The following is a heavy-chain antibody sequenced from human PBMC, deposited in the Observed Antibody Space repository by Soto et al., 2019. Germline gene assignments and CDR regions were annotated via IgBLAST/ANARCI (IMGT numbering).Heavy chain of an antibody. CDR3: ARPNRYYYYDGMDV. CDR2: ISYDGSNK. D-gene: IGHD7-27*01. Sequence: QVQLVESGGGVVQPGRSLRLSCAASGFTFSSYAMHWVRQAPGKGLEWVAVISYDGSNKYYADSVKGRFTISRDNSKNTLYMHMNRLRAEDTGVYYCARPNRYYYYDGMDVWGQGTTVTVSS. V-gene: IGHV3-30-3*01. CDR1: GFTFSSYA. J-gene: IGHJ6*02.